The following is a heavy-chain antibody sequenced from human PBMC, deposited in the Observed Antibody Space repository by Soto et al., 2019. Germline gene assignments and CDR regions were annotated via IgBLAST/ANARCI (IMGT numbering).Heavy chain of an antibody. Sequence: ASVKVSCKASGYTFTSYYMHWVRQAPGQGLEWMGIINPSGGSTSYAQKFQGRVTMTRDTSTSTVYMELSSLRSEDTAVYYCAREYSNYQDYYCYGMDVWGQGTTVTVSS. CDR3: AREYSNYQDYYCYGMDV. CDR2: INPSGGST. CDR1: GYTFTSYY. V-gene: IGHV1-46*01. J-gene: IGHJ6*02. D-gene: IGHD4-4*01.